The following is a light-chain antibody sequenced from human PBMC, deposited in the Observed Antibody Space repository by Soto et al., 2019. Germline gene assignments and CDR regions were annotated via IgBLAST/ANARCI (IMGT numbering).Light chain of an antibody. CDR2: DAS. CDR1: QSISSW. Sequence: DIQMTQSPSTLSASVGDRVTITCRASQSISSWLAWYQQKPGKAPNLLIYDASSLEVGVPSRFSGSGSRTEFTLTISSLQPDDYGTYYCQQYYDFRTFGQGTKVDIK. CDR3: QQYYDFRT. J-gene: IGKJ1*01. V-gene: IGKV1-5*01.